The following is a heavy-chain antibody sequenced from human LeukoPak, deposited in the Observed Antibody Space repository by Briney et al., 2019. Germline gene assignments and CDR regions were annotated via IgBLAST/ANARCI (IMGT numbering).Heavy chain of an antibody. D-gene: IGHD5-18*01. CDR1: GGSISSYY. V-gene: IGHV4-59*08. J-gene: IGHJ4*02. Sequence: PSETLSLTCTVSGGSISSYYWSWIRQPPGKGLEWIGYIYYSGSTNYNPSLKSRVTISVDTSKNQFSLKLSSVTAADTAVYYCARHKSGYSYGSFFDYWGQGTLVTVSS. CDR3: ARHKSGYSYGSFFDY. CDR2: IYYSGST.